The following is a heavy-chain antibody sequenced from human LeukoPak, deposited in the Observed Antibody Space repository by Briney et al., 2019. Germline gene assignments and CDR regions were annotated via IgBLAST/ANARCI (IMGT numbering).Heavy chain of an antibody. V-gene: IGHV4-59*08. Sequence: SETLSLTCSVSGGSISSYYWSWIRQPPGKGLEWIGYIYYSGSTNYNPSLKSRVTISVDTSKNQFSLKLSSMTASDTAVYYCAPILYDSNGYYFDYWGQGPLVTVSS. CDR1: GGSISSYY. CDR3: APILYDSNGYYFDY. CDR2: IYYSGST. D-gene: IGHD3-22*01. J-gene: IGHJ4*02.